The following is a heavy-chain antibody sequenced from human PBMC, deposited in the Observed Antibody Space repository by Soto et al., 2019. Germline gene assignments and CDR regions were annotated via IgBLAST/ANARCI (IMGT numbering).Heavy chain of an antibody. Sequence: KSSETLSLTCTVSGGSISSGGYYWSWLRQHPGKGVDWIGYIYYSGSTYYNPSLKSRVTISVDTSKNQFSLKLSAVTAADTAVYYCASEVLVVDTAMVRYFDYWGQGTLVTVSS. J-gene: IGHJ4*02. CDR2: IYYSGST. CDR1: GGSISSGGYY. V-gene: IGHV4-31*03. CDR3: ASEVLVVDTAMVRYFDY. D-gene: IGHD5-18*01.